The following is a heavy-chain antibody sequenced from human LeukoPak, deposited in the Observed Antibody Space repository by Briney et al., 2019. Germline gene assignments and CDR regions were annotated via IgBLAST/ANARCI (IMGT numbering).Heavy chain of an antibody. CDR3: ARVAGVGYCSSTSCRALDY. CDR2: INPNSGGT. J-gene: IGHJ4*02. D-gene: IGHD2-2*01. Sequence: ASVKVSCKASGYTFTGYYMHWVRQAPGQGLEWMGWINPNSGGTNYAQKFQGRVTMTRDTSISTAYMELSRLRSDDTAVYYCARVAGVGYCSSTSCRALDYWGQGTLVTVSS. CDR1: GYTFTGYY. V-gene: IGHV1-2*02.